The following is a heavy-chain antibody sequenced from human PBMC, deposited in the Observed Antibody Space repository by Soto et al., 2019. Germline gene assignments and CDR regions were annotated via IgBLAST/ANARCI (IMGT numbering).Heavy chain of an antibody. J-gene: IGHJ3*02. Sequence: QVQLVESGGGVVQPGRSLRLSCAASGFTFSSYGMHWVRQAPGKGLEWVAVISYDGSNKYYADSVKGRFTISRDNSKNTLYLQMNSLRAEDTAVYYCAKAASTDKRGLGGAFDIWGQGTMVTVSS. CDR3: AKAASTDKRGLGGAFDI. D-gene: IGHD1-26*01. CDR2: ISYDGSNK. CDR1: GFTFSSYG. V-gene: IGHV3-30*18.